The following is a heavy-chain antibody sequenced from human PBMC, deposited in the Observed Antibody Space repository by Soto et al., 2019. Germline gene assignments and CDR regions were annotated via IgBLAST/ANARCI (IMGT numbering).Heavy chain of an antibody. V-gene: IGHV3-23*01. J-gene: IGHJ3*02. D-gene: IGHD1-1*01. Sequence: EVQLLESGGGLVQPGGSLRLSCVVSGFSLSTYVMSWVRQAPGKGLEWVSTVGRTTSTFYADSVRGRFTISRDNSNNALFLQMTSLRADDTALYYCAKGILLEPPGTRAFDIWGQGTMVIVSS. CDR2: VGRTTST. CDR1: GFSLSTYV. CDR3: AKGILLEPPGTRAFDI.